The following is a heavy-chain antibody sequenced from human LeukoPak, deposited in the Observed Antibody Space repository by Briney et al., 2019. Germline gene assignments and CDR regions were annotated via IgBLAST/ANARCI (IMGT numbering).Heavy chain of an antibody. J-gene: IGHJ3*02. CDR3: ARPFEDAFDI. Sequence: HGESLKISCKGPGYSFTSYWIGWVRQMPGKGLEWMGIIYPGDSDARYSPFFQGQVTISADKSISTAYLQWSSLKASDTAMYYCARPFEDAFDIWGQGTMVTVSS. V-gene: IGHV5-51*01. CDR2: IYPGDSDA. D-gene: IGHD3-9*01. CDR1: GYSFTSYW.